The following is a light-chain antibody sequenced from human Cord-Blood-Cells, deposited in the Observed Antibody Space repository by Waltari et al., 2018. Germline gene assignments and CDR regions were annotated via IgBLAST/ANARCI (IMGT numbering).Light chain of an antibody. Sequence: SYELTQPSSVSVSPGQTARITCSGDVLAKKYARWFQQKPGQDPVLVIYKDSERPSGIPERFSGSSSGTTVTLTISGAQVEDEADYYCYSAADNNLGVFGGGTKLTVL. J-gene: IGLJ3*02. V-gene: IGLV3-27*01. CDR1: VLAKKY. CDR2: KDS. CDR3: YSAADNNLGV.